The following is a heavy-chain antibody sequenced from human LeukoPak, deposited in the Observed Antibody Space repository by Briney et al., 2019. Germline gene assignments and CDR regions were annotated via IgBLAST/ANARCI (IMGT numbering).Heavy chain of an antibody. CDR2: IIPIFGTA. CDR1: GATFSSYA. CDR3: ARSGSSAQDYYYMDV. V-gene: IGHV1-69*05. Sequence: SVKVSCKASGATFSSYAISWVRQAPGQGLEWMGGIIPIFGTANYAQKFQGRVTITTDESTSTAYVELSSLRSEDTAVYYCARSGSSAQDYYYMDVWGKGTTVTVSS. D-gene: IGHD6-6*01. J-gene: IGHJ6*03.